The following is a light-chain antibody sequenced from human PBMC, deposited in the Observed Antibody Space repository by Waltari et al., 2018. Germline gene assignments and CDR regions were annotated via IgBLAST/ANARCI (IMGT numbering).Light chain of an antibody. CDR1: QTVLYSANNKNY. V-gene: IGKV4-1*01. Sequence: DIVMTQSPDSLAVSLGERATINCKSSQTVLYSANNKNYLTWYQHKPGQPPKLLISWASIRESGVPDRVTGGGSGTDFTLTISSLRAEDVAVYYCQQHYTTPWTFGQGTKVEIK. J-gene: IGKJ1*01. CDR2: WAS. CDR3: QQHYTTPWT.